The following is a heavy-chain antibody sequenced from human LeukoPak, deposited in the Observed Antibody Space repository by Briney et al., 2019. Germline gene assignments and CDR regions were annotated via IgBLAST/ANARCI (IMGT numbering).Heavy chain of an antibody. V-gene: IGHV3-33*01. CDR1: GFTFSTYG. CDR2: IWYDGGNK. J-gene: IGHJ4*02. CDR3: ASDGIAVAGAWAGFDY. D-gene: IGHD6-19*01. Sequence: PGRSLRLSCAASGFTFSTYGMHWVRQGPGKGLEWVAVIWYDGGNKYYEDSVKGRFTISRDDSKNTLYLQMDSLRAEDTAVYYCASDGIAVAGAWAGFDYWGQGTLVTVSS.